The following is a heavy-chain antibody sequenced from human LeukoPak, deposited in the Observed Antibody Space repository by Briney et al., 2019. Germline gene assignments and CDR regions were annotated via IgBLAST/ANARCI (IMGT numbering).Heavy chain of an antibody. J-gene: IGHJ3*02. CDR2: IIPIFGTA. Sequence: SVKVSFKASGGTFSSYAISWVRQAPGQGLEWMGGIIPIFGTANYAQKFQGRVTITADESTSTAYMELSSLRSEDTAVYYCAITVEYPAFDIWGQGTMVTVSS. V-gene: IGHV1-69*13. CDR1: GGTFSSYA. D-gene: IGHD1-20*01. CDR3: AITVEYPAFDI.